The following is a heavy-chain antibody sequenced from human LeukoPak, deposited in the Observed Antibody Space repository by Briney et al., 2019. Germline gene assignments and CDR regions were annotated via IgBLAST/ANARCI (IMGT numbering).Heavy chain of an antibody. CDR3: ALYTMFGVVQHAFDI. D-gene: IGHD3-3*01. V-gene: IGHV1-69*05. Sequence: SVKVSCKASGGTFSNNHAITWVRQAPGQGLEWVGGIIAAFGSGKYAQKFQGRVSITTDESTSTAYMELSSLRSEDTAVDYCALYTMFGVVQHAFDIWGQGTMVTVSS. J-gene: IGHJ3*02. CDR2: IIAAFGSG. CDR1: GGTFSNNHA.